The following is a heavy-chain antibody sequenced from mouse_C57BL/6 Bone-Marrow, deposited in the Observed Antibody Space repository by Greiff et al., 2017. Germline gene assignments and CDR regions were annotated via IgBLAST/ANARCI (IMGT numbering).Heavy chain of an antibody. CDR1: GYSFTSYW. V-gene: IGHV1-61*01. J-gene: IGHJ1*03. CDR3: ARARIKYFDV. CDR2: IYPFDSET. D-gene: IGHD3-3*01. Sequence: QVQLQQPGAELVRPGSSVKLSCKASGYSFTSYWMDWVNQRPGKGLEWIGNIYPFDSETHYNHKFKDKDTLTGDKSYSTAYMQLSSLTSEDSAVYYSARARIKYFDVWGTGTTVTVSS.